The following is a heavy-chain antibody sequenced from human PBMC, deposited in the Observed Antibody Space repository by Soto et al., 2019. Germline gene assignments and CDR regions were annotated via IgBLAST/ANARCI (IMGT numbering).Heavy chain of an antibody. J-gene: IGHJ6*02. CDR2: ISTYNGDT. V-gene: IGHV1-18*01. D-gene: IGHD1-26*01. CDR3: ARQGSWPYYYYGLDV. Sequence: QVQLVQSGPEVRKPGASVKVSCEASGYTFTTSGISWVRQVPGQGLEWMGWISTYNGDTNSAQNFQGRVLMTADTSTGTAYMGLMSLKSDDTAVYYCARQGSWPYYYYGLDVWGQGTTVTVSS. CDR1: GYTFTTSG.